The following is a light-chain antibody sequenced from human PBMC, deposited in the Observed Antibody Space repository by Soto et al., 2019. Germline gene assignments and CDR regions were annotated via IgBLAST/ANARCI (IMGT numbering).Light chain of an antibody. CDR2: DGS. J-gene: IGLJ1*01. Sequence: QSVLTQPASMSGSPGQSITISCTGTSSDVGSYNLVSWYQQFPDKAPKLIIYDGSERPSGVSDRFSGSKSGNTASLTISGLRAEDEAEYHCSSYASSSSFAYVFGTGTKATVL. V-gene: IGLV2-23*03. CDR3: SSYASSSSFAYV. CDR1: SSDVGSYNL.